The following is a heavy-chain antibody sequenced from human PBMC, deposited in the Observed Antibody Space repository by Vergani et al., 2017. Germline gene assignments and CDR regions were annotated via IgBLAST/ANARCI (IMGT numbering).Heavy chain of an antibody. J-gene: IGHJ4*02. D-gene: IGHD3-16*01. CDR3: AKHFRDGGIDY. Sequence: QVQLVESGGGVVQRGGSLRLSCATSGFTLSNYDMQWIRQGPGKGLEFVAFIQFDGSNQYYADSVKGRFTLSRDFSKNTLYLQMNSLRTDDTATYYCAKHFRDGGIDYWGQGTQVIVSS. CDR2: IQFDGSNQ. V-gene: IGHV3-30*02. CDR1: GFTLSNYD.